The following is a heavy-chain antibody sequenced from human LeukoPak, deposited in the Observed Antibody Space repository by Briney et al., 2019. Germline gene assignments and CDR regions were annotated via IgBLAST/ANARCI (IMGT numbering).Heavy chain of an antibody. CDR3: ASVHTIFGGRSDY. CDR1: GGTFSSYA. D-gene: IGHD3-3*01. Sequence: SVKVSCKASGGTFSSYAISWVRQAPGQGLEWMGGIIPIFGTANYAQKFQGRVTITTDESTSTAYMELSSLRSEDTAVYHCASVHTIFGGRSDYWGQGTLVTVSS. V-gene: IGHV1-69*05. J-gene: IGHJ4*02. CDR2: IIPIFGTA.